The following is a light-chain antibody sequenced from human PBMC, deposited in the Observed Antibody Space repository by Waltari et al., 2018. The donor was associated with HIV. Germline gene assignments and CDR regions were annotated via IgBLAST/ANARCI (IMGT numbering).Light chain of an antibody. J-gene: IGLJ1*01. V-gene: IGLV2-14*03. Sequence: QSALTQPASVSGSPGPSITISCTGSSRDIGAYKFVSWYQQHPGKAPKLVIYDVSERPSGISNRFSGSKSGNTASLTISGLLPEDEADYYCTSYADGNTFNVFGIGTKVTVL. CDR3: TSYADGNTFNV. CDR2: DVS. CDR1: SRDIGAYKF.